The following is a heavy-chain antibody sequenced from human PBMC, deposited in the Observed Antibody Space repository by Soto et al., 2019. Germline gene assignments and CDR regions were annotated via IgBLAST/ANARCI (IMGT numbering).Heavy chain of an antibody. Sequence: SETLSLTCTVSGGSISSYYWSWIRQPPGKGLEWIGYIYYSGSTNYNPSLKSRVTRSVDTSKNQFSLKLSSVTAADTAVYYCASLIAAAGIGWFDPWGQGTLVTVSS. D-gene: IGHD6-13*01. CDR1: GGSISSYY. V-gene: IGHV4-59*01. J-gene: IGHJ5*02. CDR3: ASLIAAAGIGWFDP. CDR2: IYYSGST.